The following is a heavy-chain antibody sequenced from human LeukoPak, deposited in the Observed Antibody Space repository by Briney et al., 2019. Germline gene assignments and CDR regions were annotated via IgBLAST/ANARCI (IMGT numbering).Heavy chain of an antibody. CDR3: ARDRRPPGFDY. J-gene: IGHJ4*02. D-gene: IGHD1-14*01. V-gene: IGHV3-21*01. Sequence: GGSLRLSCAASGCTFSSYSMNWVRPAPGKGLEWVSSISSSSSYIYYEHSVKGRFTISRDNAKNSRYLQMNSLRAEDRAVYYCARDRRPPGFDYWGQGALVTVSS. CDR1: GCTFSSYS. CDR2: ISSSSSYI.